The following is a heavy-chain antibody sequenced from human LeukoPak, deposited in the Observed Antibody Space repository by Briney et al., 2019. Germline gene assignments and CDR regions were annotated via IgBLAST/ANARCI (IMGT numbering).Heavy chain of an antibody. J-gene: IGHJ4*02. CDR2: ISSSSSYI. V-gene: IGHV3-21*01. Sequence: PGGSLRLSCAASGFTFSSYSMNWVRQAPGKGLEWVSSISSSSSYIYYADSVKGRFTISRDNAKNSLYLQMNSLRAEDTAVYYCARDRLRGAARGPDRGQVHFDYWGQGTLVTVSS. D-gene: IGHD6-6*01. CDR3: ARDRLRGAARGPDRGQVHFDY. CDR1: GFTFSSYS.